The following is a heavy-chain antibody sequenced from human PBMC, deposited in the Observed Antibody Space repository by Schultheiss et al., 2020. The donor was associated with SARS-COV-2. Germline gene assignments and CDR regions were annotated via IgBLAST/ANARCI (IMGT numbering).Heavy chain of an antibody. CDR2: IKSKTDGGTT. J-gene: IGHJ4*02. D-gene: IGHD3-9*01. CDR3: TTYVLRYFDWLYGFDY. CDR1: GFSVSDHY. Sequence: GGSLRLSCAASGFSVSDHYMNWVRQAPGKGLEWVGRIKSKTDGGTTDYAAPVKGRFTISRDDSKNTLYLQMNSLKTEDTAVYYCTTYVLRYFDWLYGFDYWGQGTLVTVSS. V-gene: IGHV3-15*01.